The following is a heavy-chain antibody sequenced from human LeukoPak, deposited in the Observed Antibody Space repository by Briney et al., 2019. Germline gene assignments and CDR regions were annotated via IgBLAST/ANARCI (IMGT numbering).Heavy chain of an antibody. Sequence: GGSLRLSCAASGFTFSSYAMSWVRQAPGKGLEWVSAINGFGGSTYYADSVKGRFTISRDNSKDTLYLQMNSLRAEDTAVYYCAAIATSNDAFDMWGQGTMVTVSS. J-gene: IGHJ3*02. CDR1: GFTFSSYA. CDR3: AAIATSNDAFDM. CDR2: INGFGGST. D-gene: IGHD2-2*01. V-gene: IGHV3-23*01.